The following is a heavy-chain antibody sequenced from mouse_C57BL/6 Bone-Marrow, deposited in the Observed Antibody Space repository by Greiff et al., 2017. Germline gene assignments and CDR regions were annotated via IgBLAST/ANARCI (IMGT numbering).Heavy chain of an antibody. Sequence: VQLQQPGAELVKPGASVKVSCKASGYTFTSYWMHWVKQRPGQGLEWIGRIHPSDSDTNYNQKFKGKATLTVDKSSSTAYMQLSSRTSEDSAVYYCAATAQASYAMDYWGQGTSVTVSS. V-gene: IGHV1-74*01. CDR1: GYTFTSYW. D-gene: IGHD3-2*02. CDR2: IHPSDSDT. J-gene: IGHJ4*01. CDR3: AATAQASYAMDY.